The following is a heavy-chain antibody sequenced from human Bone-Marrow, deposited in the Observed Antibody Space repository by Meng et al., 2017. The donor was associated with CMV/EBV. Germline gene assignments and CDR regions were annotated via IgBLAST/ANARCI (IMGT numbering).Heavy chain of an antibody. V-gene: IGHV4-59*01. Sequence: SETLSLTCTVSGGSISSYYWSWIRQPPGKGLEWIGYIYYSGSTNYNPSLKSRVTISVDTSKNQFSLKLSSVTAADPAVYYCARGGYGDYEYDYWGQGTLVTVSS. CDR3: ARGGYGDYEYDY. CDR2: IYYSGST. J-gene: IGHJ4*02. CDR1: GGSISSYY. D-gene: IGHD4-17*01.